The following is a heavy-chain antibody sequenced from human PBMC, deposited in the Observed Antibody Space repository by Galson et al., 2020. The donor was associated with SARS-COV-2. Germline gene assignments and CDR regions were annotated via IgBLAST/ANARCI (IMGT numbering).Heavy chain of an antibody. V-gene: IGHV3-21*01. CDR1: GFNFSSFS. CDR3: ARGLGYSTSPPEYFDS. D-gene: IGHD5-12*01. J-gene: IGHJ4*02. Sequence: GGSLRLSCTASGFNFSSFSMNWVRRAPGTGLEWDASISHNGVYTFYGDSMKGRLTISRDNARNSLFLQLNSLRDEDTAVFYCARGLGYSTSPPEYFDSWGQGTLVTV. CDR2: ISHNGVYT.